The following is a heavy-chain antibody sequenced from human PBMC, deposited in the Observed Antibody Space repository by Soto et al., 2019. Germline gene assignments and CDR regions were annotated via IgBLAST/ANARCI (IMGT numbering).Heavy chain of an antibody. CDR1: GYVFTNYG. V-gene: IGHV1-18*01. D-gene: IGHD3-10*01. CDR2: ISPYDGNT. CDR3: ARATELLWFGEPPW. Sequence: GASVKVSCKPSGYVFTNYGLSWVRQAPGQGLEWMAWISPYDGNTHYAQNLQGRVTVTTDTSTSTAYMELRSLRSEDTAVYYCARATELLWFGEPPWWGQGTLVTVSS. J-gene: IGHJ4*02.